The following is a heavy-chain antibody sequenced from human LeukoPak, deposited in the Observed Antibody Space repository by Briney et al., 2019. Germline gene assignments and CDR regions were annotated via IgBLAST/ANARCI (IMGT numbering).Heavy chain of an antibody. Sequence: SETLSLTCTVSGGSISSSSYYWGWIRQPPGKGLEWIGSSYYSGSTYYNPSLKSRLTISVDTSKNQFSLKLSSVTAADTAVYYCARGAVAGKMSWFDPWGQGTLVTVSS. CDR1: GGSISSSSYY. D-gene: IGHD6-19*01. CDR2: SYYSGST. J-gene: IGHJ5*02. V-gene: IGHV4-39*01. CDR3: ARGAVAGKMSWFDP.